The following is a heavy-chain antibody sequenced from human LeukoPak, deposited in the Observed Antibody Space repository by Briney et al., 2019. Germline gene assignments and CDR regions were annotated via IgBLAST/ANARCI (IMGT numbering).Heavy chain of an antibody. V-gene: IGHV4-34*01. D-gene: IGHD4-17*01. CDR3: ARDRTDYGDYGNWFDP. CDR1: GGSFGGYY. J-gene: IGHJ5*02. Sequence: SETLSLTCAVYGGSFGGYYWSWIRQPPGKGLEWIGEINHSGSTNYNPSLKSRVTILVDTSKNQFSLKLTSVTAADTAVYYCARDRTDYGDYGNWFDPWGQGTLVTVSS. CDR2: INHSGST.